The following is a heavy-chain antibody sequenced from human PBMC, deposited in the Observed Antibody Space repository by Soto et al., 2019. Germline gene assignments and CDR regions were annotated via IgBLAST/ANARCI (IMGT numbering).Heavy chain of an antibody. V-gene: IGHV3-64D*06. CDR3: VKDGAVAGPLADY. D-gene: IGHD6-19*01. J-gene: IGHJ4*02. Sequence: GGSLRLSCSASGFTFSSYAMHWVRQAPGKGLEYVSAISSNGGSTYYADSVKGRFTISRDNSKNTLYLQMSSLRAEDTAVYYCVKDGAVAGPLADYWGQGTLVTVSS. CDR1: GFTFSSYA. CDR2: ISSNGGST.